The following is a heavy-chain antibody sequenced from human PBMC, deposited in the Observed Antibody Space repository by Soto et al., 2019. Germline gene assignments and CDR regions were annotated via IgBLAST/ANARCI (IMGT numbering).Heavy chain of an antibody. CDR1: GLPFGIYG. J-gene: IGHJ4*02. CDR3: AAGEPLNY. Sequence: QMQLVESGGGVFQLGRSRSLSWEPSGLPFGIYGRPWAGKAPGKGLEWVAIIWYDGSNKYYADSVKGRFTISRDNSKNTVYLQMNSLRAEDTAMYFCAAGEPLNYRGQGTLVTVSS. V-gene: IGHV3-33*01. D-gene: IGHD3-10*01. CDR2: IWYDGSNK.